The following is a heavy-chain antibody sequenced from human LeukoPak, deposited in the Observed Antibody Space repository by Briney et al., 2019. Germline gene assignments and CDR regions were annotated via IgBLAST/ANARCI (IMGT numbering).Heavy chain of an antibody. CDR1: GGSFSGYY. D-gene: IGHD6-13*01. Sequence: PSETLSLTCAVYGGSFSGYYWSWIRQPPGKGLEWIGEINHGGSTNYNPSLKSRVTISVDTSKNQFSLKLSSVTAADTAVYYCASTRQQLVYYYWGQGTLVTVSS. J-gene: IGHJ4*02. CDR3: ASTRQQLVYYY. CDR2: INHGGST. V-gene: IGHV4-34*01.